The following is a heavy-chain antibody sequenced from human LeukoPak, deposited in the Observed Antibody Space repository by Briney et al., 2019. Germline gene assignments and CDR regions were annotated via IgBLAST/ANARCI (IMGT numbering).Heavy chain of an antibody. J-gene: IGHJ6*02. CDR3: SLARSEYHYGMHV. CDR2: TYYRSKWYY. Sequence: SQTLSLTCAISGDSVSSMSVAWNWIRQSPSRGLEWLGRTYYRSKWYYQYAVSVKSRINISPDTFKNQFSLQLTFVTPEDTAVYYCSLARSEYHYGMHVGGQGPTVTVSS. V-gene: IGHV6-1*01. CDR1: GDSVSSMSVA.